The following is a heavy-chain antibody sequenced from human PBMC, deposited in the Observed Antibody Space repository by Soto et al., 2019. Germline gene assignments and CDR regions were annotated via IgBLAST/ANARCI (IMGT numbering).Heavy chain of an antibody. CDR1: GFTFSSYA. Sequence: TGGSLRLSCAASGFTFSSYAMSWVRQAPGKGLEWVSAISGSGGSTYYADSVKGRFTISRDNSKNTLYLQMNSLRAEDTAVYYCAKEGENIVATIGAFDIWGQGTMVTVSS. J-gene: IGHJ3*02. CDR2: ISGSGGST. CDR3: AKEGENIVATIGAFDI. V-gene: IGHV3-23*01. D-gene: IGHD5-12*01.